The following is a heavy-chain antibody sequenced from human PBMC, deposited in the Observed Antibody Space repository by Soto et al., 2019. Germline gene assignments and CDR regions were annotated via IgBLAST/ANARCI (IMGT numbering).Heavy chain of an antibody. J-gene: IGHJ5*02. CDR1: GFTFSSYS. Sequence: GGSLRLSCAASGFTFSSYSMNWVRQAPGKGLEWVSYISSSSTIYYADSVKGRFTISRDNAKNSLYLQMNSLRDEDTAVYYCARDGVLIDVVPLNWFDPWGQGTLVTVSS. V-gene: IGHV3-48*02. CDR3: ARDGVLIDVVPLNWFDP. CDR2: ISSSSTI. D-gene: IGHD2-21*01.